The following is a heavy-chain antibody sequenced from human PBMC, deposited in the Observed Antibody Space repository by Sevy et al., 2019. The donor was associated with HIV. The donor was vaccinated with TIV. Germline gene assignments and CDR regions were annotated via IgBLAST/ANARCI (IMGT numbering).Heavy chain of an antibody. D-gene: IGHD3-22*01. V-gene: IGHV1-24*01. Sequence: ASVKVSCKVSGYTLNEFSMHWVRQAPGKGLEWMTTLEPEDGDPEDGKTIYAQKFLGRVTVTEDTSTDTAYMELSSLRSEDTAVYYCATTKDYYDSSGYPFDYWGQGTLVTVSS. CDR3: ATTKDYYDSSGYPFDY. J-gene: IGHJ4*02. CDR2: LEPEDGDPEDGKT. CDR1: GYTLNEFS.